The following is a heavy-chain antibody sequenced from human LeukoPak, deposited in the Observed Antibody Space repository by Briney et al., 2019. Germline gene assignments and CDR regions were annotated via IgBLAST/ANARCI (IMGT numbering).Heavy chain of an antibody. J-gene: IGHJ3*02. Sequence: GGSLRLSCAASGFTFSNYAMHWVRQAPGKGLEYVSAISRHGGSTYYANSVKGRFTISRDNSKNTLYLQMGSLRAEDMAVFYCARVGDNDAFDIWGQGTVVTVSS. CDR2: ISRHGGST. V-gene: IGHV3-64*01. CDR3: ARVGDNDAFDI. CDR1: GFTFSNYA. D-gene: IGHD4-17*01.